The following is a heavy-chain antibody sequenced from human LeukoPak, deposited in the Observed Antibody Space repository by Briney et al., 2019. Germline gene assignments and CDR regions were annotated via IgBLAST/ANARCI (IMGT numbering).Heavy chain of an antibody. CDR1: GFTFSTYA. D-gene: IGHD3-22*01. CDR2: ISSGGGST. V-gene: IGHV3-23*01. Sequence: PGGSLRLSCAASGFTFSTYAMAWVRQAPGKGLEWVSTISSGGGSTYYADSVKGRFTISRDNSENTLYLQMNSLRAEDTAVYYCAKAWGSGYYYFDCWGQGTLVTVSS. J-gene: IGHJ4*02. CDR3: AKAWGSGYYYFDC.